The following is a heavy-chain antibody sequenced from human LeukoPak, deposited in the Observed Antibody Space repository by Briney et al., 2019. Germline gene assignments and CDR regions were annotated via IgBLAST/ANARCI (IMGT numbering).Heavy chain of an antibody. CDR1: VYTFTSYD. J-gene: IGHJ4*02. CDR2: MNPNSGNT. V-gene: IGHV1-8*01. D-gene: IGHD6-19*01. CDR3: ARGLSSSGWNPFDY. Sequence: GASVKVSCKASVYTFTSYDINWVRQATGQGLEWMGWMNPNSGNTGYAQKFQGRVTMTRNTSISTAYMELSSLRSEDTAVYYCARGLSSSGWNPFDYWGQGTLVTVSS.